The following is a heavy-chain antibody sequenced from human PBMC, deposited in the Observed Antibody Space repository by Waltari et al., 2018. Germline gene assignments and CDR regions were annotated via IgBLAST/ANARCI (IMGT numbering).Heavy chain of an antibody. Sequence: QLQLQESGPGLVQPSGTLSLTCAVSGDSACNPYLWNWVRQPPGKGLEWIGQVHGSTGRTNYNPSFASRVTVSLDTYNNQFSLKLTYATAADTAVYYCARDRGRGLYLDTGGPGTLVTVSP. V-gene: IGHV4-4*02. D-gene: IGHD2-15*01. CDR2: VHGSTGRT. J-gene: IGHJ4*02. CDR1: GDSACNPYL. CDR3: ARDRGRGLYLDT.